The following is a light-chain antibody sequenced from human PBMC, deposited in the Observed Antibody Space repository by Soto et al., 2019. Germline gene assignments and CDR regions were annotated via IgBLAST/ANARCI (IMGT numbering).Light chain of an antibody. J-gene: IGKJ1*01. Sequence: DIQMTQSPSSLSASVGDRVTITCRASQGISDYLAWYQQKPGKSPKLLIYGASTLQSGVPSRFSGSGSGTDFTLTISSLQPEDVAIYYCQKYNSAPTWTFGQGTKVAIK. CDR1: QGISDY. CDR3: QKYNSAPTWT. V-gene: IGKV1-27*01. CDR2: GAS.